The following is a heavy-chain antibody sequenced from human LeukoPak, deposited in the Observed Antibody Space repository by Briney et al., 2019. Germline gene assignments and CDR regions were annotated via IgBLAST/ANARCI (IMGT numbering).Heavy chain of an antibody. V-gene: IGHV3-23*01. D-gene: IGHD1-20*01. CDR1: GLTFSSYA. CDR3: ANHRTPDRYHWNYFDY. CDR2: IGGHVHST. J-gene: IGHJ4*02. Sequence: TGGSLRLSCAASGLTFSSYAMSWVRQAPGTGLEWVSSIGGHVHSTYYADSVIGRFTVSRDDSKNTLYLQMNSLRADDTAIYYCANHRTPDRYHWNYFDYWGQGTLVTVSS.